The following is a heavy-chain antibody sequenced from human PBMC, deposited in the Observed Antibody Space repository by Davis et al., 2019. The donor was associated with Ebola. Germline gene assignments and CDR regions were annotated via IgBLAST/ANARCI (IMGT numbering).Heavy chain of an antibody. CDR1: GYTFTSYG. CDR2: ISAYNGNT. CDR3: ARGDSGYDFWSGYYTGPTLYGMDV. J-gene: IGHJ6*02. D-gene: IGHD3-3*01. Sequence: AASVKVSCKASGYTFTSYGISWVRQAPGQGLEWMGWISAYNGNTNYAQKLQGRVTMTTDTSTSTAYMELRSLRSDDTAVYYCARGDSGYDFWSGYYTGPTLYGMDVWGQGTTVTVSS. V-gene: IGHV1-18*01.